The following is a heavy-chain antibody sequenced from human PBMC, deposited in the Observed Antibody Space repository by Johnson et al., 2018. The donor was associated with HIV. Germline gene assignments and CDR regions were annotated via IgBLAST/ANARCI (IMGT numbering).Heavy chain of an antibody. D-gene: IGHD3-16*01. V-gene: IGHV3-23*04. CDR1: GFTFSSYG. Sequence: VQLVESGGGLVKPGGSLRLSCAASGFTFSSYGMSWVRQAPGKGLEWVSGVTGTGGDTYYAESVKGRFTISRDNSKNTLYLQMNKLRAEDTAVYFCASQVRGLRLGVDAFDIWGQGTMVTVSS. CDR3: ASQVRGLRLGVDAFDI. J-gene: IGHJ3*02. CDR2: VTGTGGDT.